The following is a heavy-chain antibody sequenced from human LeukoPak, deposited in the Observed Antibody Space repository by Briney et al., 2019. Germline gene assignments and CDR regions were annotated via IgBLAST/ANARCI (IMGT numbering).Heavy chain of an antibody. V-gene: IGHV3-74*01. J-gene: IGHJ4*02. CDR2: INSDGSST. D-gene: IGHD3-22*01. CDR3: ARDSVKKGSGYYYDY. Sequence: GGSLRLSCAASGFTFSSYWTHWVRQAPGKGLVWVSRINSDGSSTSYADSGKGRFTISRDNAKNTLYLQMNSLRGEDTAVYYCARDSVKKGSGYYYDYWGQGTLVTVSS. CDR1: GFTFSSYW.